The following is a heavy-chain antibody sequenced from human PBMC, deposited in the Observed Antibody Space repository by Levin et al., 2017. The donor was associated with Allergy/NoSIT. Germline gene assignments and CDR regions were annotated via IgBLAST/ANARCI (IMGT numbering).Heavy chain of an antibody. V-gene: IGHV1-2*06. CDR2: INPNSGGT. J-gene: IGHJ4*02. CDR1: GYTFTGYY. CDR3: ARHSSCWADFDY. D-gene: IGHD6-13*01. Sequence: ASVKVSCKASGYTFTGYYMHWVRQAPGQGLEWMGRINPNSGGTNYAQKFQGRVTMTRDTSISTAYMELSRLRSDDTAVYYCARHSSCWADFDYWGQGTLVTVSS.